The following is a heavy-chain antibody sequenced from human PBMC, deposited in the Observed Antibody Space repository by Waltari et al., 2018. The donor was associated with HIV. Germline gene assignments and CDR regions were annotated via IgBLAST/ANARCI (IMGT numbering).Heavy chain of an antibody. Sequence: QVQLQESGPGLVEPSETLSPTCAVSGSSISGGYYWDWVRQPPGKGLEWIGSIYHSGSTYYNPSLKSRVIISVDTSKNQFSLRLNSVTAADTAVYYCARRAVAGTNWFDPWGQGTLVTVPS. CDR1: GSSISGGYY. J-gene: IGHJ5*02. D-gene: IGHD6-19*01. CDR2: IYHSGST. CDR3: ARRAVAGTNWFDP. V-gene: IGHV4-38-2*01.